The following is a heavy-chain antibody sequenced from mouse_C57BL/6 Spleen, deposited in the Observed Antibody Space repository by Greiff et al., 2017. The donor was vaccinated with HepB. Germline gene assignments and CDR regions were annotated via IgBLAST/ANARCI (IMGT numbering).Heavy chain of an antibody. Sequence: QVQLQQPGAELVMPGASVKLSCKASGYTFTSYWMHWVKQRPGQGLEWIGEIDPSDSYTNYNQKFKGKSTLTVDKSSSTAYMQLSSLTSEDSAVYYCAREGGASDYWGQGTTLTVSS. D-gene: IGHD6-1*01. V-gene: IGHV1-69*01. CDR1: GYTFTSYW. J-gene: IGHJ2*01. CDR3: AREGGASDY. CDR2: IDPSDSYT.